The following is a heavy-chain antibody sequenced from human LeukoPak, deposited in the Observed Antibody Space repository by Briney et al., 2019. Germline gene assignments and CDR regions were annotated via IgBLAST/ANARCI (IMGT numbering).Heavy chain of an antibody. CDR3: ARVGERGYSYGSGAFDI. J-gene: IGHJ3*02. Sequence: ASVKVSCKASGGTFSSYAISWVRQAPGQGLEWMGGFIPIFGTANYAQKFQGRVTITTDESTSTAYMELSSLRSEDTAVYYCARVGERGYSYGSGAFDIWGQGTMVTVSS. V-gene: IGHV1-69*05. CDR2: FIPIFGTA. D-gene: IGHD5-18*01. CDR1: GGTFSSYA.